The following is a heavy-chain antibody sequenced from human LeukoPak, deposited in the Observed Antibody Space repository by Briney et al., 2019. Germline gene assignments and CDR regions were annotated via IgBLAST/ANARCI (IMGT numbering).Heavy chain of an antibody. CDR3: ALIYDFWSGTYYYGMDV. D-gene: IGHD3-3*01. Sequence: NSGGTNYAQKFQGRVTMTRDTSISTAYMELSRLRSDDTAVYYCALIYDFWSGTYYYGMDVWGQGTTVTVSS. J-gene: IGHJ6*02. V-gene: IGHV1-2*02. CDR2: NSGGT.